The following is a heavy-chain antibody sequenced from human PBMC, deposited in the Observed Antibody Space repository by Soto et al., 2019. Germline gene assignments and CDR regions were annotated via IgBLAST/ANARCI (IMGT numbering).Heavy chain of an antibody. V-gene: IGHV3-53*01. CDR3: AAQPGGGGY. CDR2: IYSGGYT. Sequence: EVQLVESGGGLIQPGGSLRLSCAVSGFTVSNNYMSWVRQAPGKGLEGVSVIYSGGYTAYGDSVKGRFTISRDNSKNILFLQKRGLGADPAAVFSWAAQPGGGGYWGQGTLVTVSS. CDR1: GFTVSNNY. J-gene: IGHJ4*02. D-gene: IGHD2-2*01.